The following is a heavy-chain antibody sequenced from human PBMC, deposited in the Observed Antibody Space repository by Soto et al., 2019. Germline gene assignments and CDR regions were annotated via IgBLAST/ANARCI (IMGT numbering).Heavy chain of an antibody. J-gene: IGHJ3*02. CDR3: AKDRILRYHPDAFDI. V-gene: IGHV3-23*01. Sequence: PGGSLRLSCAASGFTFSSYAMSWVRQAPGKGPEWVSAISGSGGSTYYADSVKGRFTISRDNSKNTLYLQMNSLRAEDTAVYYCAKDRILRYHPDAFDIWGQGTMVTVSS. CDR1: GFTFSSYA. D-gene: IGHD3-22*01. CDR2: ISGSGGST.